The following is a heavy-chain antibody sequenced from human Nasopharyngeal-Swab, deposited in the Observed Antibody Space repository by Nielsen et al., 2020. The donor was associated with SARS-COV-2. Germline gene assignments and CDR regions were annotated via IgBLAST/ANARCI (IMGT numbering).Heavy chain of an antibody. CDR3: ARADTFGGVIVI. Sequence: SETLSLTCTVSGGSISSGGYYWSWIRQHPGKGLEWIGYIYYSGSTYYNPSLESRVTISVDTSKNQFSLKLSSVTAADTAVYYCARADTFGGVIVIWGQGTLVTVSS. J-gene: IGHJ4*02. CDR2: IYYSGST. V-gene: IGHV4-31*03. D-gene: IGHD3-16*02. CDR1: GGSISSGGYY.